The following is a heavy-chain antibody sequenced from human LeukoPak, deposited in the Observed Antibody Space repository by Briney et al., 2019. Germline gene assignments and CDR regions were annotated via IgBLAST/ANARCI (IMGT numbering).Heavy chain of an antibody. CDR3: VKDRRYCSGGSCYGMDV. J-gene: IGHJ6*02. V-gene: IGHV3-30*18. D-gene: IGHD2-15*01. CDR2: ISYDGNNK. CDR1: GFIFSSYW. Sequence: GGSLRLSCAASGFIFSSYWMTWVRQAPGKGLEWVAVISYDGNNKDYADSVKGRVTISRDNSRNTLSLQMNSLRAEDTAVYYCVKDRRYCSGGSCYGMDVWGQGTTVTVSS.